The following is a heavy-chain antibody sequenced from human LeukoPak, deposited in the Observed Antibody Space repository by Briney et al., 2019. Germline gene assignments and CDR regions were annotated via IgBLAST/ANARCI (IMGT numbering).Heavy chain of an antibody. V-gene: IGHV3-30-3*01. D-gene: IGHD4-23*01. CDR2: ISYDGSNK. CDR1: GFTFSSYA. CDR3: ASTNDYGGKQQTNGDY. J-gene: IGHJ4*02. Sequence: PGGSLRPSCATSGFTFSSYAMHWVRQAPGKGLEWVAVISYDGSNKYYADSVKGRFTISRDNSKNTLYLQMNSLRAEDTAVYYCASTNDYGGKQQTNGDYWGQGTLVTVSS.